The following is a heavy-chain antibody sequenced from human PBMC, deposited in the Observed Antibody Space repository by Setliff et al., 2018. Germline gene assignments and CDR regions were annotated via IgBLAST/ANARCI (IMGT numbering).Heavy chain of an antibody. J-gene: IGHJ5*02. D-gene: IGHD6-13*01. CDR2: IDQSGST. CDR3: AGGAFGSRWYVRPWFDP. V-gene: IGHV4-34*01. CDR1: GDSFSGYF. Sequence: CAVYGDSFSGYFWTWIRQPPGKGLEWIGDIDQSGSTNYNPSLKGRLTISVDTSKNQFSLSLSSVTAADTAVYYCAGGAFGSRWYVRPWFDPWGQGTLVTVS.